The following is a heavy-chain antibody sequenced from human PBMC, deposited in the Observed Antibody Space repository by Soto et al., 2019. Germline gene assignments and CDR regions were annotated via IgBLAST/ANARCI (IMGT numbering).Heavy chain of an antibody. CDR2: ISGSSSST. J-gene: IGHJ4*02. CDR1: GFTFRSYS. Sequence: EVQLVESGGGLVKPGGSLRLSCAASGFTFRSYSMNWVRQAPGKGLEWVTSISGSSSSTYYADSVKGRFTISRDNAKSTLYLQMNSLTDKDTALYYCASACGSSWYCDDWGQGTLVTVSP. D-gene: IGHD6-13*01. V-gene: IGHV3-21*02. CDR3: ASACGSSWYCDD.